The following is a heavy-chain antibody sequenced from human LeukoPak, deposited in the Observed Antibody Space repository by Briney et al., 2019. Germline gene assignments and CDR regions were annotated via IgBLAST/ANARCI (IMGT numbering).Heavy chain of an antibody. V-gene: IGHV3-7*03. J-gene: IGHJ4*02. CDR2: IKQDGSEK. D-gene: IGHD3-10*01. CDR1: GFTFSSYW. Sequence: PGGSLRLSCAASGFTFSSYWMSWVRQAPGKGLEWVANIKQDGSEKYYVDSVKGRFTISRDNAKNSLYLQMNSLRAEDTAAYYCARDGLLWFGELPCFDYWGQGTLVTVSS. CDR3: ARDGLLWFGELPCFDY.